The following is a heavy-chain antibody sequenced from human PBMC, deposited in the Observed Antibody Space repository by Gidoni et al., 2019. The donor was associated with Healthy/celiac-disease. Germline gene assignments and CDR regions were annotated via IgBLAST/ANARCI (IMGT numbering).Heavy chain of an antibody. D-gene: IGHD2-2*01. J-gene: IGHJ5*02. CDR1: GGSISSCDYY. V-gene: IGHV4-30-4*01. Sequence: QVQLQESGPGLVKPSQTLSLTCTVSGGSISSCDYYWSWIRQPPGKGLEWIGYIYYSGSTYYTPSLKSRVTISVDTSKNQFSLKLSSVTAADTAVYYCARDLFMYCSSTSCKGACGQGTLVTVSS. CDR3: ARDLFMYCSSTSCKGA. CDR2: IYYSGST.